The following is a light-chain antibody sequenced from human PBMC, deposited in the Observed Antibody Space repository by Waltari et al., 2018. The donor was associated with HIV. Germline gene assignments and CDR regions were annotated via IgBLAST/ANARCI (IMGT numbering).Light chain of an antibody. J-gene: IGLJ1*01. CDR2: EVI. CDR3: SSYTSSNIYV. CDR1: SSDVGSYDR. Sequence: QSALPQPPSVSGSPGQSVTISCTGPSSDVGSYDRTSWYPQPPGTAPKLMIYEVIYRPSGVPDRFSGSKSGNTASLTISGLQAEDEGDYYCSSYTSSNIYVFGTATTVTVL. V-gene: IGLV2-18*02.